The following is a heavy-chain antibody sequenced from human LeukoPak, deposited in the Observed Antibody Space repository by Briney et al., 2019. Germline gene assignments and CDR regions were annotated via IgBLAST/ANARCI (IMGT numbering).Heavy chain of an antibody. D-gene: IGHD3-10*01. V-gene: IGHV3-53*01. CDR1: GFTVSSKY. Sequence: GGSLGLSCAASGFTVSSKYMSWVRQAPGKGLEWVSVIYSGGSTDYADSVKGRFTISRDNSKNTLYLQMNSLRAEDTAVYYCAKSPRRVLWFGEWDYWGQGTLVTVSS. CDR2: IYSGGST. J-gene: IGHJ4*02. CDR3: AKSPRRVLWFGEWDY.